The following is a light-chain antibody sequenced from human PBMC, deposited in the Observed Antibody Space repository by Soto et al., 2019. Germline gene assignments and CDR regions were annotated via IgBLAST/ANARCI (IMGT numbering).Light chain of an antibody. CDR1: SSNIGAGYD. CDR2: SNS. CDR3: QSYDSSLSGYV. V-gene: IGLV1-40*01. J-gene: IGLJ1*01. Sequence: QSVLTQPPSVSGAPGQRVTISCTGSSSNIGAGYDVHWYQQLPGTAPKLLIYSNSNRPSGVPDRFSGSKSGTSVSLAITGLQAEDEADYYCQSYDSSLSGYVFGTGTK.